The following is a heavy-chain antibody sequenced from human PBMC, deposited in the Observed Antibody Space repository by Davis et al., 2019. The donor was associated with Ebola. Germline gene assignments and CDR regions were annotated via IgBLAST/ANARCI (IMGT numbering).Heavy chain of an antibody. CDR2: IYYSGST. V-gene: IGHV4-39*01. Sequence: SETLSLTCTVSGGSISSSSYYWGWIRQPPGKGLEWIGSIYYSGSTYYNPSLKSRVTISVDTSKNQFSLKLSSVTAADTAVYYCARQTIVVGATNAFDIWGQGTMVTVSS. CDR1: GGSISSSSYY. J-gene: IGHJ3*02. CDR3: ARQTIVVGATNAFDI. D-gene: IGHD1-26*01.